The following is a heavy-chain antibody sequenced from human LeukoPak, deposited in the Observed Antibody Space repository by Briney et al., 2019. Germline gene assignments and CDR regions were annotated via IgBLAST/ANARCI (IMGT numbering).Heavy chain of an antibody. Sequence: PSQTLSLTCTVSGGSISSGGYYWSWIRQHPGKGLEWIGSIYYSGSTYYNPSLKSPVTISVDTSKNQFSLKLSSVTAADTAVYYCARGHGLIVGATANYFDYWGQGTLVTVSS. D-gene: IGHD1-26*01. CDR2: IYYSGST. CDR3: ARGHGLIVGATANYFDY. V-gene: IGHV4-31*01. J-gene: IGHJ4*02. CDR1: GGSISSGGYY.